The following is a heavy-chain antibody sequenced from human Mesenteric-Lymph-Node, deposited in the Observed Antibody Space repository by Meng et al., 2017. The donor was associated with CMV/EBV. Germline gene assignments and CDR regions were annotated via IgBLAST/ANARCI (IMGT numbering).Heavy chain of an antibody. CDR1: GGSITSHYW. V-gene: IGHV4-4*02. D-gene: IGHD2-15*01. CDR2: IYHSGST. CDR3: AGIGGTTPLGY. Sequence: CAVSGGSITSHYWWRWVRQPPGKGLEWIGEIYHSGSTNYNPSLKSRVTISVDKSKNQFSLKLTSVTAADTAVYYCAGIGGTTPLGYWGQGTLVTVSS. J-gene: IGHJ4*02.